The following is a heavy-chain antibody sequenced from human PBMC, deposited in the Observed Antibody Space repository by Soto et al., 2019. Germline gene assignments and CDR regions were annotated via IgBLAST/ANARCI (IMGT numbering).Heavy chain of an antibody. V-gene: IGHV4-61*01. CDR3: ARGDCSGGSCYLGYYYYGMDV. CDR1: GGSVSSGSYY. J-gene: IGHJ6*02. CDR2: IYYSGST. Sequence: QVQLQESGPGLVKPSETLSLTCTVSGGSVSSGSYYWSWIRQPPGKGLEWIGYIYYSGSTNYNPSPQSRVPISVDTSKNQFALKLSSGTAADTAVYYCARGDCSGGSCYLGYYYYGMDVWGQGTTVTVSS. D-gene: IGHD2-15*01.